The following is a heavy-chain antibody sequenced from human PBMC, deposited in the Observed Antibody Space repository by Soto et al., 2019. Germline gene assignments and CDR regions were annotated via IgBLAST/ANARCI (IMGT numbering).Heavy chain of an antibody. CDR1: GGSISSSSYY. D-gene: IGHD4-17*01. Sequence: PSETLSLTCTVSGGSISSSSYYWGWIRQPPGKWLEWIGSIYYSGSTYYNPSLKSRVTISVDTSKNQFSLKLSSVTAADTAVYYCARHWGTVTNFDYWGQGTLVTDS. J-gene: IGHJ4*02. CDR2: IYYSGST. V-gene: IGHV4-39*01. CDR3: ARHWGTVTNFDY.